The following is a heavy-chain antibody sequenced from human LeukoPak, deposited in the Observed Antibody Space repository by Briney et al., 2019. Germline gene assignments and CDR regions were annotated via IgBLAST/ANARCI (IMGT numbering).Heavy chain of an antibody. CDR2: ISYDGSNK. D-gene: IGHD3-22*01. CDR1: GFTFSSYG. J-gene: IGHJ4*02. V-gene: IGHV3-30*03. CDR3: ATARPIDYYDSSGYSPTPEY. Sequence: GGSLRLSCAASGFTFSSYGMNWVRQAPGKGLEWVAVISYDGSNKYYADSVKGRFTISRDNSKNTLYLQMNSLRAEDTAVYYCATARPIDYYDSSGYSPTPEYWGQGTLVTVSS.